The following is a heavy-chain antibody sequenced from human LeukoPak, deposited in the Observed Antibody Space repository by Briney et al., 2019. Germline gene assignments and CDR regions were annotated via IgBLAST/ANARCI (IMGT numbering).Heavy chain of an antibody. D-gene: IGHD3-3*01. CDR2: IYRLGTT. CDR1: GFTVSSNY. J-gene: IGHJ5*02. Sequence: GGSLRLSCAASGFTVSSNYMSWVRQAPGKGLEWVSVIYRLGTTYYADSVKGRFTISRDNSKNTLYLQMNSLRAEDTAVYYCARDTSIFGVVPNWFDPWGQGTLVTVSS. CDR3: ARDTSIFGVVPNWFDP. V-gene: IGHV3-66*01.